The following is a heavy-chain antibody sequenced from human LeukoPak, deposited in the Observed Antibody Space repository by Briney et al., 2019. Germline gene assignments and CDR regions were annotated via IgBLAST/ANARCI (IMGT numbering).Heavy chain of an antibody. CDR1: GGSFSGYY. D-gene: IGHD2-15*01. CDR3: ARGSSGGSCYRL. J-gene: IGHJ4*02. V-gene: IGHV4-34*01. Sequence: SETLSLTCAVYGGSFSGYYRSWIRQPPGKGLEWIGEINHSGSTNYNPSLKSRVTISVDTSKNQFSLKLSSVTAADTAVYYCARGSSGGSCYRLWGQGTLVTVSS. CDR2: INHSGST.